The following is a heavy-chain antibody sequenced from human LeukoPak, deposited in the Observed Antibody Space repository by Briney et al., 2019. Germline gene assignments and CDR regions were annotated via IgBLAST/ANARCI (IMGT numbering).Heavy chain of an antibody. Sequence: GGSLRRSCAMSGFPFSQHGYHWVRQAPGKGLEWTAVIWVDGTRNYYADSVEGRFTMYRDNSKSTLYLQIDRLRPEDTAVYYCVAVLVPAAFWHFDVWGRGTQVTVSS. D-gene: IGHD2-2*01. CDR2: IWVDGTRN. CDR3: VAVLVPAAFWHFDV. V-gene: IGHV3-33*01. J-gene: IGHJ2*01. CDR1: GFPFSQHG.